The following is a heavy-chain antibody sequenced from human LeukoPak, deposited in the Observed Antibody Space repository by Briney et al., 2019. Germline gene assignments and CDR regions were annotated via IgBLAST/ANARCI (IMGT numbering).Heavy chain of an antibody. Sequence: SQTLSLTRAISGDSVSSNSVAWNWIRQSPSRGPEWLGRTYYRSKWYIDYADSVKGRITISPDTSKNQFSLQLNSMTPEDTAIYYCARGRVSAFDIWGQGTMVTVSS. D-gene: IGHD2-8*01. CDR1: GDSVSSNSVA. V-gene: IGHV6-1*01. CDR2: TYYRSKWYI. CDR3: ARGRVSAFDI. J-gene: IGHJ3*02.